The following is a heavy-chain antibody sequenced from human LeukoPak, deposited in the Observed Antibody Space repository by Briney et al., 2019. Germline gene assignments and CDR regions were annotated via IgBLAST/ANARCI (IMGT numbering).Heavy chain of an antibody. D-gene: IGHD3-10*01. CDR1: GFTFSSYA. J-gene: IGHJ4*02. V-gene: IGHV3-23*01. CDR2: ISGSGGST. Sequence: PGGSLRLSCAASGFTFSSYAMSWVRQAPGKGLEWVSAISGSGGSTYYADSVKGRFTISRDNSKNTLYLQMNSLRAEDTAVYYCAKELWFGELLYVGFDCWGQGTLVTVSS. CDR3: AKELWFGELLYVGFDC.